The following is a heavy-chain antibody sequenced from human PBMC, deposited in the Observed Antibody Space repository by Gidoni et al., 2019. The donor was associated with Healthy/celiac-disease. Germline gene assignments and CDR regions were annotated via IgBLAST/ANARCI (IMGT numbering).Heavy chain of an antibody. V-gene: IGHV1-69*04. J-gene: IGHJ4*02. CDR1: GGTFSIYA. CDR3: ARDPDEGRTAVGRGHY. D-gene: IGHD6-19*01. CDR2: IIPILGIA. Sequence: QVQLVQSGAEVKKPGSSVQVSCKASGGTFSIYAISWVRQAPGQGLEWMGRIIPILGIANYAQKFQGRVTITADKSTSTAYMELSSLRSEDTAVYYCARDPDEGRTAVGRGHYWGQGTLVTVSS.